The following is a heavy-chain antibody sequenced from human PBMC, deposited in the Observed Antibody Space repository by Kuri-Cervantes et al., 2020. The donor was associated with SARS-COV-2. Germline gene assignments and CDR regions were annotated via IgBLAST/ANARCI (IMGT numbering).Heavy chain of an antibody. CDR3: ARDLRMGKSLDY. J-gene: IGHJ4*02. CDR1: GFIFSDYY. D-gene: IGHD7-27*01. V-gene: IGHV3-11*04. CDR2: IGPSGTTK. Sequence: GESLKISCTASGFIFSDYYMTWIRQAPGKGLEWVSNIGPSGTTKYYADSVKGRFTISRDNAKNSLYLQMSSLRAKDTAVYYCARDLRMGKSLDYSGQGTLVTVSS.